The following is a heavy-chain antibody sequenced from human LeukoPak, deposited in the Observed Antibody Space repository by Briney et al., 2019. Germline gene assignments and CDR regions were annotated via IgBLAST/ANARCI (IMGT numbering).Heavy chain of an antibody. V-gene: IGHV3-30*02. CDR3: AKGLYYYDSSGYPY. J-gene: IGHJ4*02. CDR1: GFTFSSYG. CDR2: IRYDGSNK. Sequence: GGSLRLSCAASGFTFSSYGMHWVRQAPGKGLEWVAFIRYDGSNKYYADSVKGRFTISRDNSKNTLYLQMNSLRAEDTAVYYCAKGLYYYDSSGYPYWGQGTLVTVSS. D-gene: IGHD3-22*01.